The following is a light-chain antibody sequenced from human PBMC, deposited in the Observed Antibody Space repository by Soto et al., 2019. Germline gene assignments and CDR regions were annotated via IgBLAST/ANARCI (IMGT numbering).Light chain of an antibody. CDR1: QSLVHSDGNTY. J-gene: IGKJ1*01. CDR3: MQGTHWWT. CDR2: KVS. V-gene: IGKV2-30*02. Sequence: DVVMTQSPLSLPVTLGQPASISCRSSQSLVHSDGNTYLNWFQQRPGQSPRRLISKVSNRESGVPDRFRGSGSGTDFTLKISRVEAEDVGVYYCMQGTHWWTFGQGTKVEIK.